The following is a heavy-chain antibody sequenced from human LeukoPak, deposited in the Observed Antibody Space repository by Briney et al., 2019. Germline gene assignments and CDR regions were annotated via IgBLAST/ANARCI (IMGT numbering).Heavy chain of an antibody. Sequence: SVEVSCKASGGTFSSYAISWVRQAPGQGLGWMGRIIPIFGTANYAQKFQGRVTITTDESTSTAYMELSSLRSEDTAVYYCARVSSYYDSSGYYYWGQGTLVTVSS. CDR1: GGTFSSYA. J-gene: IGHJ4*02. CDR2: IIPIFGTA. CDR3: ARVSSYYDSSGYYY. D-gene: IGHD3-22*01. V-gene: IGHV1-69*05.